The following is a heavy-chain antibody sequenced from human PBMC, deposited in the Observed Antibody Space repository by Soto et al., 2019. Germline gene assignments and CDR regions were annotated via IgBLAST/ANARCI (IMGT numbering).Heavy chain of an antibody. V-gene: IGHV3-48*02. CDR3: ARKGVAFDY. CDR1: GFTFSSYS. J-gene: IGHJ4*02. CDR2: ISTTSSSI. D-gene: IGHD3-3*01. Sequence: EVQLVQSGGGLVQPGGSLRLSCAASGFTFSSYSMNWIRQAPGKGLEWILYISTTSSSIYYADSVKGRFTISRDNAKNSLFLQMNSLRDEDTAVYYCARKGVAFDYWGQGALVTVSS.